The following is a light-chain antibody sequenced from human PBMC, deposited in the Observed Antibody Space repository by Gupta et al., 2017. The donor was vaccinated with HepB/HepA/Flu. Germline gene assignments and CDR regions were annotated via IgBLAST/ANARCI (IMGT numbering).Light chain of an antibody. CDR1: QNIDRH. V-gene: IGKV1-39*01. Sequence: QMTQSPSILPASVGDRVTITCRASQNIDRHLNWYQHRPGKAPKLLIYGVSTLHSGVPSRFSGSGSGTEFTLTINSLRPEDFATYYCQKTFIAPYTFGQGTRLEIK. CDR3: QKTFIAPYT. CDR2: GVS. J-gene: IGKJ2*01.